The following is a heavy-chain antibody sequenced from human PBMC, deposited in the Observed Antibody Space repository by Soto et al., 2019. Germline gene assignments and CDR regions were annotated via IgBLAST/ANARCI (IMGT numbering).Heavy chain of an antibody. V-gene: IGHV4-34*01. J-gene: IGHJ4*02. CDR1: GGSFSGYY. CDR2: INHSGST. Sequence: PSETLSLTCAVYGGSFSGYYWSWIRQPPGKGLEWIGEINHSGSTNYNPSLKSRVTISVDTSKNQFSLKLSSVTAAGTAVYYCARGHPKFGYWGQGTLVTVSS. CDR3: ARGHPKFGY.